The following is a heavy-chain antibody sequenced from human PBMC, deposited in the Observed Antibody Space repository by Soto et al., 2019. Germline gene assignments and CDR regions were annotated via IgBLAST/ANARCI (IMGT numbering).Heavy chain of an antibody. D-gene: IGHD2-15*01. J-gene: IGHJ4*02. CDR2: IYYSGST. CDR1: GGSISSYY. Sequence: SDTLSLTCTVSGGSISSYYWSWIRQPPGKGLEWIGYIYYSGSTNYNPSLKSRVTISVDTSKNQFSLKLSSVTAADTAVYYCARARGARYFDYWGQGSLVTVSS. V-gene: IGHV4-59*08. CDR3: ARARGARYFDY.